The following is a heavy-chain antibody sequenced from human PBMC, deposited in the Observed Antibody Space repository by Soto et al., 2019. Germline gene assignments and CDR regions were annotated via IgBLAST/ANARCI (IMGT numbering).Heavy chain of an antibody. J-gene: IGHJ4*02. CDR1: GFTFSSYA. CDR2: ISGSGGST. V-gene: IGHV3-23*01. D-gene: IGHD2-2*01. Sequence: PGGSLRLSCAASGFTFSSYAMSWFRQAPGKGLEWVSAISGSGGSTYYADSVKGRFTISRDNSKNTLYLQMNSLRAEDTAVYYCARTPQGVVPAAKYYFDYWGQGTLVTVST. CDR3: ARTPQGVVPAAKYYFDY.